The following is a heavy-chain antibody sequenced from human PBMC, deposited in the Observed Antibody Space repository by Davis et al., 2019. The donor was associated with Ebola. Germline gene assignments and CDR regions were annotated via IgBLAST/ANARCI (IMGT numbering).Heavy chain of an antibody. CDR2: ISSSSSDI. CDR1: GFTFSSYS. V-gene: IGHV3-21*01. CDR3: GRRDTSGYYYGD. D-gene: IGHD3-22*01. Sequence: GESLKISCAASGFTFSSYSMNWVRQAPGKGLEWVSSISSSSSDIFYADSMKGRFTISRDNAKNTLYLQMNSLRAEDTAVYYCGRRDTSGYYYGDWGQGTLVTVSS. J-gene: IGHJ4*02.